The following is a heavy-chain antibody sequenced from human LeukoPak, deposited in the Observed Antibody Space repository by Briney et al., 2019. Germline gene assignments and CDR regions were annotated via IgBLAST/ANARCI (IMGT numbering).Heavy chain of an antibody. CDR1: RFTFSSYV. CDR3: AKSSYYYDSSASDY. V-gene: IGHV3-23*01. J-gene: IGHJ4*02. D-gene: IGHD3-22*01. CDR2: IGGGGGNT. Sequence: PGGSLRLSCAASRFTFSSYVMSWVRQAPGKGLEWVSAIGGGGGNTFYADSVKGRFTISRDNSKNTLYLQMNSLRAEDTAVYYCAKSSYYYDSSASDYWGQGTLVTVSS.